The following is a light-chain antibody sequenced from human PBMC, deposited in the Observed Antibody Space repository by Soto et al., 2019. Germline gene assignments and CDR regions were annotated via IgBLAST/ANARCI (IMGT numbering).Light chain of an antibody. J-gene: IGKJ1*01. V-gene: IGKV1-27*01. Sequence: DIQMTQSPSSLSASVGDRVTITCRASQGISNYLAWYQQKPVKVPKLLIYAASTLQSGVPSRFSGSGSGTDFTLTIGSLQPEDVATYYCQKYNSAPRTFGQGTRVEIK. CDR2: AAS. CDR1: QGISNY. CDR3: QKYNSAPRT.